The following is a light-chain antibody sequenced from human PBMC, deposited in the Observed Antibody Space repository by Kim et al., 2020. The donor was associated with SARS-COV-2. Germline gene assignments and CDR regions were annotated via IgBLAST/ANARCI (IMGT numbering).Light chain of an antibody. Sequence: DIQMTQSPSSLSASVGDRVTITCRASEGIRSWLAWYQQKPGTAPKLLIYDASSLQSGVPPRFSGSGSGTDFTLTISSLQPEDFATYFCQQANSFPVTIGQGTRLEIK. J-gene: IGKJ5*01. CDR3: QQANSFPVT. CDR1: EGIRSW. V-gene: IGKV1D-12*01. CDR2: DAS.